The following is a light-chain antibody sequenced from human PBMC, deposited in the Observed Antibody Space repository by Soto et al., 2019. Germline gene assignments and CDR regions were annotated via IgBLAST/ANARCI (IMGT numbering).Light chain of an antibody. CDR1: QSISSS. CDR3: QQGDSFPIT. J-gene: IGKJ5*01. CDR2: AAS. Sequence: DIQMTQSPSSVSASVGDRVTITCRASQSISSSLAWYQQKPGTVPKLPIYAASSLHSGVPSRFSGSGAGTEFTLSITSLQPEDFGTYYCQQGDSFPITFGQGTRLDIK. V-gene: IGKV1-12*01.